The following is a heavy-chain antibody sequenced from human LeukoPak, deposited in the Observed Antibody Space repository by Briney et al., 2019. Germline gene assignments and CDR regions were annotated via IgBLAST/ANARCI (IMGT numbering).Heavy chain of an antibody. D-gene: IGHD6-19*01. CDR1: GFMFSSYS. V-gene: IGHV3-21*01. CDR3: TRRYGSGWDIFDY. CDR2: ISSGSTYI. J-gene: IGHJ4*02. Sequence: RGSLRLSCAASGFMFSSYSINCVRQAPGKGLEWVSSISSGSTYIYYTGSVKGRFTISTDNPKTSLYLQMNSLRAEDRAVYYCTRRYGSGWDIFDYWGQGTLVTVSS.